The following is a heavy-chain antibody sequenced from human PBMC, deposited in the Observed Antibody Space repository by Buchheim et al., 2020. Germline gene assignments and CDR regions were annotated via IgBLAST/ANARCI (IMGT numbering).Heavy chain of an antibody. CDR2: TSYDGSTK. Sequence: QVQLVESGGGVVQPGRSLRLSCVASGFDFSRYGMHWVRQAPGKGLEWVGLTSYDGSTKFYADSVKGRFAISRDNSKNTLFLQMNSLRPEDTAKYYCAAPQTSYYYYYIGVWGNGTT. J-gene: IGHJ6*03. CDR3: AAPQTSYYYYYIGV. CDR1: GFDFSRYG. V-gene: IGHV3-30*03.